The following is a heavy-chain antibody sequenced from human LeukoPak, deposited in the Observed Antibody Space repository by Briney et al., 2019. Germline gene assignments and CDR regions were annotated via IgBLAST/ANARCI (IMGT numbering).Heavy chain of an antibody. CDR3: ARDLDGSGSYHWFDP. V-gene: IGHV3-74*01. Sequence: GGSLRLSCAASGFTFSSYWMHWVRQAPGKGLVWVSRINSDGSTTSYADSVKGRFTISRDNAKSTLYLQMNSLRSEDTAVYYCARDLDGSGSYHWFDPWGQGTLVTVSS. D-gene: IGHD3-10*01. J-gene: IGHJ5*02. CDR2: INSDGSTT. CDR1: GFTFSSYW.